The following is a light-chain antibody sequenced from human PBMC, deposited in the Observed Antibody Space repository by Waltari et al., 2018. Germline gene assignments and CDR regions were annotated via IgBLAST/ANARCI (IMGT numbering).Light chain of an antibody. J-gene: IGLJ3*02. CDR3: QVWDYIQGV. CDR2: YDR. V-gene: IGLV3-21*04. Sequence: CDQQKAGQAPVLVIHYDRGRPKGIPERFSGSTSGDTATLSIRRVEAGDEADYFCQVWDYIQGVFGGGTKLTVL.